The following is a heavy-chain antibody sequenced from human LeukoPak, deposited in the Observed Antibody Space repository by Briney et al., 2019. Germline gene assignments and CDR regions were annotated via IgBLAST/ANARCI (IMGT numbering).Heavy chain of an antibody. CDR3: ARARGYSYGEFDY. CDR1: GGSFSGYY. D-gene: IGHD5-18*01. Sequence: SETLSLTCAVYGGSFSGYYWSWIRQPPGKGLEWIGEINHSGSTNYNPSLKSRVTISVDTSKNQFSLKLSSVTAADTAVYYCARARGYSYGEFDYWGQGTLVTVSS. J-gene: IGHJ4*02. V-gene: IGHV4-34*01. CDR2: INHSGST.